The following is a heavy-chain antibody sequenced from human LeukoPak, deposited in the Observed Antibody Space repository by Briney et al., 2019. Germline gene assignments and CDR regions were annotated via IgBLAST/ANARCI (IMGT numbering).Heavy chain of an antibody. V-gene: IGHV3-23*01. J-gene: IGHJ6*03. CDR2: ISDSGGLT. CDR1: GFTFSSYA. Sequence: GGSLRLSCAASGFTFSSYAMTWVRQAPRKGLELVSDISDSGGLTYYADSVKGRFTISRDNSKNTLYPQMNSLRAEDTAVYYCAKDRGDSGRYYYMDVWGKGTAVTVSS. D-gene: IGHD2-21*01. CDR3: AKDRGDSGRYYYMDV.